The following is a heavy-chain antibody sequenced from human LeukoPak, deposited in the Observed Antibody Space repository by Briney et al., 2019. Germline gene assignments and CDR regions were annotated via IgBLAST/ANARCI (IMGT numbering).Heavy chain of an antibody. V-gene: IGHV1-18*01. Sequence: ASVKVSCKASGYTFTSYGISWVRQAPGQGLEWMGWISAYNGNTNYAQKLQGRVTMTTDTSTSTACMELRSLRSDDTAVYYCAGATTAYYYYGMDVWGQGTTVTVSS. CDR1: GYTFTSYG. CDR3: AGATTAYYYYGMDV. D-gene: IGHD1-26*01. CDR2: ISAYNGNT. J-gene: IGHJ6*02.